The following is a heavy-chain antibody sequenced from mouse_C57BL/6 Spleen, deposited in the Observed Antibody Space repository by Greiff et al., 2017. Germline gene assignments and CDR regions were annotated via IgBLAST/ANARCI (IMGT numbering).Heavy chain of an antibody. V-gene: IGHV1-15*01. J-gene: IGHJ4*01. CDR3: TGSDYYGSSAGAMDY. D-gene: IGHD1-1*01. CDR1: GYTFTDYE. CDR2: IDPETGGT. Sequence: VQLQQSGAELVRPGASVTLSCKASGYTFTDYEMHWVKQTPVHGPEWIGGIDPETGGTAYNQKFKGKAILTADKSSSTAYMELRSLTSEDSAVYYCTGSDYYGSSAGAMDYWGQGTSVTVSS.